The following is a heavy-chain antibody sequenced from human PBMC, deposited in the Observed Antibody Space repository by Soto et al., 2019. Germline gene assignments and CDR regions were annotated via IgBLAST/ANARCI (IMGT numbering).Heavy chain of an antibody. D-gene: IGHD3-9*01. CDR1: GFTFSSYD. V-gene: IGHV3-23*01. Sequence: HPGGSLRLSCAASGFTFSSYDMSWVRQAPGKGLEWVSAISGSGGSTYYADSVKGRFTISRDNSKNTLYLQMNSLRAEDTAVYYCAKDPPNYDILTGYYPDDAFDIWGQGTMVTVSS. J-gene: IGHJ3*02. CDR3: AKDPPNYDILTGYYPDDAFDI. CDR2: ISGSGGST.